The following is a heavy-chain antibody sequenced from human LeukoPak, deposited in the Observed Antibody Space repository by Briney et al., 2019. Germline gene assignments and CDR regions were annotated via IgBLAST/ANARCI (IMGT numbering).Heavy chain of an antibody. J-gene: IGHJ4*02. CDR2: ICWNSCRI. D-gene: IGHD3-10*01. CDR1: GFTFGGYA. V-gene: IGHV3-9*01. Sequence: PGGSLRLSCVASGFTFGGYAMHWVRQAPGKGLEWVAVICWNSCRIDYADSVKGRFTISRDNAKNSLYLQMNSLRAEDTALYYCATDMTGSDYTFDYWGQGTLVTVSS. CDR3: ATDMTGSDYTFDY.